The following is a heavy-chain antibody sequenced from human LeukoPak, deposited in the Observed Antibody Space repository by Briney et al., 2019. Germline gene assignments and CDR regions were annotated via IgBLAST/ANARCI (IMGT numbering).Heavy chain of an antibody. CDR2: IVGSGSST. CDR1: GFTFSNYA. CDR3: AKWGDYDILTGYYDSDY. V-gene: IGHV3-23*01. D-gene: IGHD3-9*01. J-gene: IGHJ4*02. Sequence: PGASLRLSCAASGFTFSNYAMSWVRQAPGKGLEWVSPIVGSGSSTYYADSVKGRFTISRDNSKNTLYLQLNRLRAEDTAVYYCAKWGDYDILTGYYDSDYWGQGTLVTVSS.